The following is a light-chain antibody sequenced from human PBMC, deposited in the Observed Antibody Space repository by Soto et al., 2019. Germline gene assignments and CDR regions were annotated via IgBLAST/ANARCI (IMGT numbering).Light chain of an antibody. CDR2: DAS. Sequence: EILLTQSPDTLSLSPGERATLSFRASQSVSSYLAWYQQKPGQAPRLLIYDASNRATGISARFSGSGSGTDFTLTISSLEPEDFAVYYCQQRSKWPPEVTFGQGTRLQIK. V-gene: IGKV3-11*01. CDR1: QSVSSY. J-gene: IGKJ5*01. CDR3: QQRSKWPPEVT.